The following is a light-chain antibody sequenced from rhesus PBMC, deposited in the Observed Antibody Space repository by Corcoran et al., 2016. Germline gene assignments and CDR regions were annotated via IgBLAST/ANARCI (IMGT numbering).Light chain of an antibody. CDR3: QQYNNWRT. Sequence: ETVVTQSPATLSLSPGERATLSCRASQSVGSNLAWYQQKPGQAPKLLIFAESSRATGIPDRCSGSGSGTEFTLPISSLEPEDVGVYYCQQYNNWRTFGQGTKVEIK. J-gene: IGKJ1*01. CDR2: AES. CDR1: QSVGSN. V-gene: IGKV3-24*04.